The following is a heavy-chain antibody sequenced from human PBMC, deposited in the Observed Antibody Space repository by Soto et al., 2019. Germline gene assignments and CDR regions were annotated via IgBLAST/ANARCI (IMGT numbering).Heavy chain of an antibody. CDR3: PRRGDSSSWDGWFDP. CDR1: GFTFSSYA. D-gene: IGHD6-13*01. V-gene: IGHV3-23*01. CDR2: ISGSGGST. J-gene: IGHJ5*02. Sequence: EVQLLESGGGLVQPGGSLRLSCAASGFTFSSYAMSWVRQAPGKGLEWVSAISGSGGSTYYADSVKGRFTISRDNSKNTLYLQMNSLRAEDTAVYYCPRRGDSSSWDGWFDPWGQGTLVTVSS.